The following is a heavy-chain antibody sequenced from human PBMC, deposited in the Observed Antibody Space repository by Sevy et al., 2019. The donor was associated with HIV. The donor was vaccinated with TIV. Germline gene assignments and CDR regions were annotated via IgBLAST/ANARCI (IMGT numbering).Heavy chain of an antibody. Sequence: SETLSLTCTVSGGSISSGSYYWSWIRQPAGKGLEWIGRIYTSGSTNYNPSLKSRVTISVDTSKNQFSLKLSSVTAADTAVYYCARGTRANGSGSSVYYYYMDVWGKGTTVTVSS. D-gene: IGHD3-10*01. V-gene: IGHV4-61*02. CDR3: ARGTRANGSGSSVYYYYMDV. CDR1: GGSISSGSYY. J-gene: IGHJ6*03. CDR2: IYTSGST.